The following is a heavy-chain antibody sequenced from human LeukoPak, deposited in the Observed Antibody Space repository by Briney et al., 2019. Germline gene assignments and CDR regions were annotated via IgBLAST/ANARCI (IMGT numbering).Heavy chain of an antibody. D-gene: IGHD3-10*01. CDR1: RFTFIRSA. Sequence: PGGSLRLSCAASRFTFIRSAMHWVRPAAAKGLEWVGRIRSKANSYATAYAASVKGTFTISRDDSKNTAYLQMNSPKTEDTAVYYCTRRYYYGSGSPPTNYYYYYMDVWGKGTTVTVSS. CDR2: IRSKANSYAT. V-gene: IGHV3-73*01. CDR3: TRRYYYGSGSPPTNYYYYYMDV. J-gene: IGHJ6*03.